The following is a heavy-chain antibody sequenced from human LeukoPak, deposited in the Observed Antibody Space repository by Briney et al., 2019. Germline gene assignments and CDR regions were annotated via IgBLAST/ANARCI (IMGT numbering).Heavy chain of an antibody. CDR3: AELGITMIGGV. CDR2: ISSSGSTI. Sequence: GGSLRLSCAASGFIFNDHYMDWVRQAPGKGLEWVSYISSSGSTIYYADSVKGRFTISRDNAKNSLYLQMNSLRAEDTAVYYCAELGITMIGGVWGKGTTVTISP. CDR1: GFIFNDHY. J-gene: IGHJ6*04. V-gene: IGHV3-11*04. D-gene: IGHD3-10*02.